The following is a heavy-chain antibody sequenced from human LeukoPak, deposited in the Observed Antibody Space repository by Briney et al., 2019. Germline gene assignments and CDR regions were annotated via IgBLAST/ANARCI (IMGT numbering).Heavy chain of an antibody. CDR2: IYYSGST. Sequence: PSETLSLTCAVYGGSFSGYYWSWIRQPPGKGLEWIGSIYYSGSTYYNPSLKSRVTISVDTSKNQFSLKLSSVTAADTAVYYCARGEERVVGWSGLRQNYFDYWGQGTLVTVSS. CDR1: GGSFSGYY. CDR3: ARGEERVVGWSGLRQNYFDY. V-gene: IGHV4-34*01. D-gene: IGHD2-15*01. J-gene: IGHJ4*02.